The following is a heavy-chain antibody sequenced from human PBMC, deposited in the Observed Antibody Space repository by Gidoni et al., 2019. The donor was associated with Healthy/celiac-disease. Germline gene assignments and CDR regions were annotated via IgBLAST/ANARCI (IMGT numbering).Heavy chain of an antibody. CDR2: ISGSGGST. V-gene: IGHV3-23*01. Sequence: GFTFSSYAMSWVRQAPGKGLEWVSAISGSGGSTYYADSVKGRFTISRDNSKNTLYLQMNSLRAEDTAVYYCAKVRSDGYKNFFDYWGQGTLVTVSS. CDR3: AKVRSDGYKNFFDY. D-gene: IGHD5-12*01. CDR1: GFTFSSYA. J-gene: IGHJ4*02.